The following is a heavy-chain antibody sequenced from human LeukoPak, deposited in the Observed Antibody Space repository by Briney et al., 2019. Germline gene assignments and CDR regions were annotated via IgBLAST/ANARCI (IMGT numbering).Heavy chain of an antibody. V-gene: IGHV4-39*01. CDR3: ARHRGCSGGSCYPNWFDP. CDR2: IYYSGST. Sequence: SETLSLTCTVSGGSISSSSYYWGWIRQPPGKGLEWIGSIYYSGSTYYNPSLKSRVTISVDTSKNQFSLKLSSVTAADTAVYYCARHRGCSGGSCYPNWFDPWGQETLVTVSS. D-gene: IGHD2-15*01. CDR1: GGSISSSSYY. J-gene: IGHJ5*02.